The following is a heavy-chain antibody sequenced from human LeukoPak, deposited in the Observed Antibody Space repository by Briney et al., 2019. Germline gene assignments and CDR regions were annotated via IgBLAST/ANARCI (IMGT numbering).Heavy chain of an antibody. J-gene: IGHJ4*02. CDR2: IWFDGSNK. CDR3: ARDVNSSAYHN. CDR1: GFTFSNSG. Sequence: PGRSLRLSCAASGFTFSNSGMHWVRQAPGKGLEWVAVIWFDGSNKYYADSVKGRFTISRDNSKNTLFLQMNSLRAEDTAVYYCARDVNSSAYHNWGQGTLVTVSS. D-gene: IGHD3-22*01. V-gene: IGHV3-33*01.